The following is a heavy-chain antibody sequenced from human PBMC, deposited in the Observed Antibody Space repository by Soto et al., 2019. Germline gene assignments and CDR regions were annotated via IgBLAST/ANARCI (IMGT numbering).Heavy chain of an antibody. CDR3: ARALRYCSGGSCYYHVFDY. Sequence: GASVKVSCKASGYTFTSYGISWVRQAPGQGLEWMGWISAYNGNTNYAQKLQGRVTMTTDTSTSTAYMELRSLRSDDTAVYYCARALRYCSGGSCYYHVFDYWGQGTLVTVSS. CDR1: GYTFTSYG. CDR2: ISAYNGNT. V-gene: IGHV1-18*01. D-gene: IGHD2-15*01. J-gene: IGHJ4*02.